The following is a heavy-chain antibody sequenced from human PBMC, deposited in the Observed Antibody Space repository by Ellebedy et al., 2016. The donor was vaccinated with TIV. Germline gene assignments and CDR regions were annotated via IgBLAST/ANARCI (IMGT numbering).Heavy chain of an antibody. CDR2: ISAFNGDT. CDR1: GYTFTSFG. V-gene: IGHV1-18*04. CDR3: ARDMVVDGYNYGSFDV. D-gene: IGHD5-24*01. J-gene: IGHJ3*01. Sequence: ASVKVSCKASGYTFTSFGITWVRQAPGQGLEWMGWISAFNGDTNYVQKLQGRVTMTSDTSTSTAYMELRSLKSDDTAVYYCARDMVVDGYNYGSFDVWGQGTMVTVSS.